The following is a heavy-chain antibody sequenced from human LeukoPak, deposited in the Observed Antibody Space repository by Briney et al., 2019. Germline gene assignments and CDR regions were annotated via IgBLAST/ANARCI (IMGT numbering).Heavy chain of an antibody. CDR2: ISGSGGST. Sequence: GGSLRLSCAVSGFTFSSYAMSWVRQAPGKGLEWVSAISGSGGSTYYADSVKGRFTISRDNSKNTLYLQMNSLRAEDTAVYYCAKDCTNGVCYTFDYWGQGTLVTVSS. V-gene: IGHV3-23*01. CDR1: GFTFSSYA. D-gene: IGHD2-8*01. J-gene: IGHJ4*02. CDR3: AKDCTNGVCYTFDY.